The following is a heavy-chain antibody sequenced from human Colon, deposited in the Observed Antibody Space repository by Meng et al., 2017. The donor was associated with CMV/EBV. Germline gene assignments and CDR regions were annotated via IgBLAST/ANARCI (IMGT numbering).Heavy chain of an antibody. Sequence: ASVKVSCKASGYTFGTYDIHWVRQASGQGLEWMGWMNPNSGHTAYAQKFQGRVTMTRNTSITTAYMELSSLKYEDTGVYYCVRGRVVGGGWGQGTLVTVSS. CDR1: GYTFGTYD. CDR3: VRGRVVGGG. CDR2: MNPNSGHT. J-gene: IGHJ4*02. V-gene: IGHV1-8*01. D-gene: IGHD2-21*01.